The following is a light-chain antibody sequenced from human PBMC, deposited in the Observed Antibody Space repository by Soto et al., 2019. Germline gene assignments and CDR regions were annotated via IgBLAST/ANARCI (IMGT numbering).Light chain of an antibody. CDR2: DAS. J-gene: IGKJ5*01. Sequence: EIVLTQSPGTLSLSPGERATLSCGASQSVSSSYLAWYQQKPGLAPRLLIYDASSRATGIPDRFSGSGSGTDFTLTISSLEPEDFAVYYCQQRSNWPPITFGQGTRLEIK. CDR1: QSVSSSY. CDR3: QQRSNWPPIT. V-gene: IGKV3D-20*02.